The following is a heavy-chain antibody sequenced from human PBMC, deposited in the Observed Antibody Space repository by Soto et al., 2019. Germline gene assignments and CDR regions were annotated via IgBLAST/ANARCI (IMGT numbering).Heavy chain of an antibody. Sequence: SQTLSLTFVISGDSVSSNSAAWNWIRQSPSRGLEWLGRTYYRSKWYNDYAVSVKSRITINPDTSKNQFSLQLNSVTPEDTAVYYCARSKWELLRNYYYGMDVWGQGTTVTVSS. D-gene: IGHD1-26*01. V-gene: IGHV6-1*01. CDR3: ARSKWELLRNYYYGMDV. CDR2: TYYRSKWYN. CDR1: GDSVSSNSAA. J-gene: IGHJ6*02.